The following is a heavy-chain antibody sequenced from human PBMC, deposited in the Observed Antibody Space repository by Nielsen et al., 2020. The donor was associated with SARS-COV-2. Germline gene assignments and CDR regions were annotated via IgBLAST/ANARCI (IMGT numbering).Heavy chain of an antibody. CDR1: GYTFTGYY. V-gene: IGHV1-2*02. Sequence: ASVNVSCKASGYTFTGYYMHWVRQPPGQGLEWMGWINPNSGGTNYAQKFQGRVTMTRNTSISTAYMELSRLRSDDTAVYYCAREWVSLITIFGVVAKNPYFDYWGQGTVVTVSS. CDR3: AREWVSLITIFGVVAKNPYFDY. J-gene: IGHJ4*02. CDR2: INPNSGGT. D-gene: IGHD3-3*01.